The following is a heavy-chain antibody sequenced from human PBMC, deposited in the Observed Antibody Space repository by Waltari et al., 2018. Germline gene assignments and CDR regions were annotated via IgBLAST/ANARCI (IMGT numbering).Heavy chain of an antibody. Sequence: EVQLLESGGGLVQPGGSLRLSCAVSGFTFSTYVISWVRQAPGKGLEWVSVSYSDETTKYADSVKGRFSISRDNSRNMVYLQMHSLRPEDTAVYFCAKEDYYYMDVWGEGTTVTVFS. V-gene: IGHV3-23*03. J-gene: IGHJ6*03. CDR2: SYSDETT. CDR1: GFTFSTYV. CDR3: AKEDYYYMDV.